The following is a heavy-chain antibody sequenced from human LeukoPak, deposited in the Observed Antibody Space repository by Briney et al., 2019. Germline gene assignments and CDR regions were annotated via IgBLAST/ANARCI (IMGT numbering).Heavy chain of an antibody. CDR1: GFTFDDYG. CDR2: INWNGGST. J-gene: IGHJ3*02. Sequence: GGSLRLSCAASGFTFDDYGMSWVRQAPGKGLEWVSGINWNGGSTGYADSVKGRFTISRDNDKNSLHLQMNSLRAEDTALYYCARGMAPAEYDFWSGYPPELPGTAFDIWGQGTMVTVSS. D-gene: IGHD3-3*01. V-gene: IGHV3-20*04. CDR3: ARGMAPAEYDFWSGYPPELPGTAFDI.